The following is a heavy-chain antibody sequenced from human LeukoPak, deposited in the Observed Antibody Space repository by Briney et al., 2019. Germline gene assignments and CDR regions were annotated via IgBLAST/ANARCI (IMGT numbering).Heavy chain of an antibody. CDR2: ISYDGSYK. Sequence: GRSLRLSCAASGFTFSSCAMHWVRQAPGKGLEWVSVISYDGSYKDYADSVKGRFTISRDNSKNTLYLQMNSLREEDMAVCYCARVSERFGEGEFDYWGQGTLVTVSS. D-gene: IGHD3-10*01. CDR1: GFTFSSCA. CDR3: ARVSERFGEGEFDY. V-gene: IGHV3-30*04. J-gene: IGHJ4*02.